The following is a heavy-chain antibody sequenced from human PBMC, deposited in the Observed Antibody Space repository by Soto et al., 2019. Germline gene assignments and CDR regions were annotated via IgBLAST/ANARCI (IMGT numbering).Heavy chain of an antibody. Sequence: GSLRLSCAASGFSFSSYAMCWVRQAPGKGLELVSAISGSGGSTYYADSVKGRFTISRDNSKNTLYLQMNSLRAEDTAVYYCAKEGGGYEFWSGYQRYNWFDPWGQGTLVTVSS. CDR2: ISGSGGST. CDR3: AKEGGGYEFWSGYQRYNWFDP. D-gene: IGHD3-3*01. CDR1: GFSFSSYA. J-gene: IGHJ5*02. V-gene: IGHV3-23*01.